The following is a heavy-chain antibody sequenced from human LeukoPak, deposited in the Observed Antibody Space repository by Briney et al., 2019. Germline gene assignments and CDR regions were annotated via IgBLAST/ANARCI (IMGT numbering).Heavy chain of an antibody. D-gene: IGHD5-18*01. CDR2: IIPIFGTA. CDR3: ARDLIQLWLRGFIGY. Sequence: ASVKVSCTASGGTFSSYAISWVRQAPGQGLEWMGGIIPIFGTANYAQKFQGRVTITADESTSTAYMELSSLRSEDTAVYYCARDLIQLWLRGFIGYWGQGTLVTVSS. CDR1: GGTFSSYA. V-gene: IGHV1-69*13. J-gene: IGHJ4*02.